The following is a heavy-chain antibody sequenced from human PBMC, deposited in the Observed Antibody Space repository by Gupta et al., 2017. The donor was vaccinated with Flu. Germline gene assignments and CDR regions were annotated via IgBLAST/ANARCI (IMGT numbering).Heavy chain of an antibody. CDR3: ARVSLMVYAMGEKYYFDY. Sequence: QVQLVQSGAEVKKPGSSVKVSCKASGGTFSSYAISWVRQAPGQGLEWMGGIIPIFGTANYAQKFQGRVTITADESTSTAYMELSSLRSEETAVYYCARVSLMVYAMGEKYYFDYWGQGTLVTVSS. D-gene: IGHD2-8*01. CDR1: GGTFSSYA. V-gene: IGHV1-69*01. CDR2: IIPIFGTA. J-gene: IGHJ4*02.